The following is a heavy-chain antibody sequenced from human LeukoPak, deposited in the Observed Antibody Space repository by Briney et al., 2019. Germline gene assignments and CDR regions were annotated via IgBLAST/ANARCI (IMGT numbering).Heavy chain of an antibody. V-gene: IGHV1-46*01. D-gene: IGHD4-11*01. Sequence: GSSVTVSCKAFEFPFLGYSIHWVRQAPGQGLEWMGIINPSGGSTNYAQKFQGRVTMTRDMSTSTVYMELSSLRSEDTAVYYCARAPPPYSNYDYYYYMDVGGKGTTVTVS. CDR3: ARAPPPYSNYDYYYYMDV. CDR2: INPSGGST. J-gene: IGHJ6*03. CDR1: EFPFLGYS.